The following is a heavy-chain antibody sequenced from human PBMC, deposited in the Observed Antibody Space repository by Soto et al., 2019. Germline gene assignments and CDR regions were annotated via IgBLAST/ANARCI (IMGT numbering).Heavy chain of an antibody. V-gene: IGHV3-23*01. CDR2: ISGSGGST. J-gene: IGHJ1*01. CDR1: GFTFSSYA. Sequence: GGSLRLSCAASGFTFSSYAMSWVRQAPGKGLEWVSAISGSGGSTYYADSVKGRFTISRDNSKNTLYLQMNSLRAEDTAVYYCAKDDGGRGGPQRKYFQHWGQGTLVTVSS. D-gene: IGHD3-16*01. CDR3: AKDDGGRGGPQRKYFQH.